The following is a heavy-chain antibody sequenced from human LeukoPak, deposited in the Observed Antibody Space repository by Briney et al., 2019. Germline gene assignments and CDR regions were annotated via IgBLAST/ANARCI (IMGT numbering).Heavy chain of an antibody. D-gene: IGHD5-18*01. CDR3: ARVDFGGYRYSPYFDY. Sequence: PSETLSLTCTVSGGSISSYYWSWIRQPPGKGLEWIGYIYYSGSTKYNPSLKSRVTISVDTSKNQFSLKLASVTAADTAVYYCARVDFGGYRYSPYFDYWGQGTLVTVSS. CDR1: GGSISSYY. V-gene: IGHV4-59*01. J-gene: IGHJ4*02. CDR2: IYYSGST.